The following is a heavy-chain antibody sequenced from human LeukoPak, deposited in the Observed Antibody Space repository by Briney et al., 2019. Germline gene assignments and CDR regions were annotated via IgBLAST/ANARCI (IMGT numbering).Heavy chain of an antibody. CDR3: ARESLICAFDI. Sequence: GGSLRLSCAASGFTVSSNYMSWVRQAPGKGLEWVSVIYSGGSTYYADSVKGRFTISRDNSKNALYLQMNSLRAEDTAVYYCARESLICAFDIWGQGTMVTVSS. CDR2: IYSGGST. CDR1: GFTVSSNY. V-gene: IGHV3-66*01. D-gene: IGHD2-8*01. J-gene: IGHJ3*02.